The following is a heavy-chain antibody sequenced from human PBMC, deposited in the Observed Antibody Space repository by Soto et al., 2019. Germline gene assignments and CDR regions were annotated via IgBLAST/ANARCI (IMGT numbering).Heavy chain of an antibody. J-gene: IGHJ4*02. D-gene: IGHD6-13*01. CDR3: ARDPDGYSSSWYYFDY. Sequence: SETLSLTCTVSGGSISSRSHYWGWIRQSPGKHLEWIGSSFYRGSTHYNPSLKTRVTISVDTSKNQVSLKLSSVTAADTAVYYCARDPDGYSSSWYYFDYWGQGTLVTVSS. CDR1: GGSISSRSHY. CDR2: SFYRGST. V-gene: IGHV4-39*07.